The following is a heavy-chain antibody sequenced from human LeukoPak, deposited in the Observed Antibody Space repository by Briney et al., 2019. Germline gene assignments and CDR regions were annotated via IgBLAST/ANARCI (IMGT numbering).Heavy chain of an antibody. CDR1: GGSFSGYY. J-gene: IGHJ4*02. Sequence: SETLSLTCAVYGGSFSGYYWSWIRQPPGKGLEWIGEINHSGSTYYNPSLKSRVTISVDTSKNQFSLKLSSVTAADTAVYYCASQYYGSGSYYRDYWGQGTLVTVSS. V-gene: IGHV4-34*09. D-gene: IGHD3-10*01. CDR2: INHSGST. CDR3: ASQYYGSGSYYRDY.